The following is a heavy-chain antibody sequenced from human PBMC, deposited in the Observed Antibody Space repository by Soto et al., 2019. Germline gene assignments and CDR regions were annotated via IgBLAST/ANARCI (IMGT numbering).Heavy chain of an antibody. CDR3: ARPHGSSYSRTRYAFDI. J-gene: IGHJ3*02. CDR2: RYYGGST. D-gene: IGHD6-13*01. V-gene: IGHV4-39*01. Sequence: QMQLQESGPGLVKPSETLSLTCTVSGGSISSSSYYWGWIRQPPGKGLEWIGSRYYGGSTYSNPSLQSRVTMSVDPSKNQFSLQLRSVHAAETAVYYCARPHGSSYSRTRYAFDIWGQGTMVPVSS. CDR1: GGSISSSSYY.